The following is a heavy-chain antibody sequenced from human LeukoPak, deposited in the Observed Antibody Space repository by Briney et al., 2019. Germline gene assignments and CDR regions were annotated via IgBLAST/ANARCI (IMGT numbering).Heavy chain of an antibody. V-gene: IGHV1-46*01. Sequence: ASVTLSLKTSGYSFTRHWIHWVRQAPGQGLEWVGIINPDGGYTVYAQKFQGRVSGTRDMSSSTVYMELSRIRYEDTAVYYCARDHSNDDKYWWFDPWSEGTLVSVSA. D-gene: IGHD2-8*02. CDR3: ARDHSNDDKYWWFDP. CDR2: INPDGGYT. CDR1: GYSFTRHW. J-gene: IGHJ5*02.